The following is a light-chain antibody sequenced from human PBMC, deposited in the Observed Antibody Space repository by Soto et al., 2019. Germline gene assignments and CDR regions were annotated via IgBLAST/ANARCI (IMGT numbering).Light chain of an antibody. CDR1: SSDVGGYKY. CDR3: SSYTSASTLYV. J-gene: IGLJ1*01. CDR2: EVS. V-gene: IGLV2-14*01. Sequence: QSVLPQPASVSWSPGHSITISCAGTSSDVGGYKYVSWYQQNPGKAPKLIIYEVSSRPSGVSNRFSGSKSGNTASLTISGLQAEDDPDYYCSSYTSASTLYVFGSGTKVTVL.